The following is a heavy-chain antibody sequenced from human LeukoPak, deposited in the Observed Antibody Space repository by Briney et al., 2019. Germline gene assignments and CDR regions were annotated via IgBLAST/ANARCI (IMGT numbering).Heavy chain of an antibody. CDR1: GFTFSSYA. D-gene: IGHD6-13*01. Sequence: GGSLRLSCAASGFTFSSYAMSWVRQAPGKGLEWVSAISGSGGSTYYADSMKGRFTISRDNSKNTLYLQMNSLRAEDTAVYYCAKTGSSWYNLGWFDPWGQGTLVTVSS. J-gene: IGHJ5*02. CDR3: AKTGSSWYNLGWFDP. V-gene: IGHV3-23*01. CDR2: ISGSGGST.